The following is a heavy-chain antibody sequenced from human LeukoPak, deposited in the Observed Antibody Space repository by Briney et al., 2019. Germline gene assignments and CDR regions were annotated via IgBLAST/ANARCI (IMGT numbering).Heavy chain of an antibody. Sequence: SVNVSCKASGGTFSSDAMSWVRQAPGQGLEWMGVIIPIFGAPNYAQKFQGRVTMTRDMSTSTVYMELSSLRSEDTAVYYCARELMNYYGSGSYEGFDYWGQGTLVTVSS. V-gene: IGHV1-69*05. D-gene: IGHD3-10*01. CDR3: ARELMNYYGSGSYEGFDY. CDR2: IIPIFGAP. J-gene: IGHJ4*02. CDR1: GGTFSSDA.